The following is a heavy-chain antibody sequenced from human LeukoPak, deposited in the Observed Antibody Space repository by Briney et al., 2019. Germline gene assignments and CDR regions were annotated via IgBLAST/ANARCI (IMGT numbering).Heavy chain of an antibody. D-gene: IGHD3-22*01. Sequence: SETLSLTCTVSGGSISSYYWSWIRQPPGKGLEWIGYIYHSGSTKYNPSLKSRVTISVDTSKNQFSLKLSSVTAADTAVYYCARDGFYDSSGYYYNWVFDYWGQGTLVTVSS. V-gene: IGHV4-59*01. CDR2: IYHSGST. CDR1: GGSISSYY. CDR3: ARDGFYDSSGYYYNWVFDY. J-gene: IGHJ4*02.